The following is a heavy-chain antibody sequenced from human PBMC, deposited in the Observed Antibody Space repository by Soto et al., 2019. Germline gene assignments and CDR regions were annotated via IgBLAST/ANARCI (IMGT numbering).Heavy chain of an antibody. Sequence: LRLSCAASGFTFSSYAMHWVRQAPGKGLEWVAVISYDGSNKYYADSVKGRFTISRDNSKNTLYLQMNSLRAEDTAVYYCARGDTMVRGVISTYYYYYGMDVWG. J-gene: IGHJ6*02. CDR1: GFTFSSYA. D-gene: IGHD3-10*01. CDR2: ISYDGSNK. V-gene: IGHV3-30-3*01. CDR3: ARGDTMVRGVISTYYYYYGMDV.